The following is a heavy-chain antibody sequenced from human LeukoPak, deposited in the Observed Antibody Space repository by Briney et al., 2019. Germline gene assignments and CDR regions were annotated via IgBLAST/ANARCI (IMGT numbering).Heavy chain of an antibody. Sequence: GGSLRLSCAASGLTFSSYGMHWVRQAPGKGLEWVAFIRYDGSNKYYADSVKGRFTISRDNSKNTLYLQMNSLRAEDTAVYYCAKNMVRGVQDAFDIWGQGTMVTVSS. CDR3: AKNMVRGVQDAFDI. CDR1: GLTFSSYG. D-gene: IGHD3-10*01. J-gene: IGHJ3*02. CDR2: IRYDGSNK. V-gene: IGHV3-30*02.